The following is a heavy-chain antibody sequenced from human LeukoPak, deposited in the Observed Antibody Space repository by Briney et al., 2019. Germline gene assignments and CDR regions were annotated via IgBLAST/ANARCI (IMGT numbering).Heavy chain of an antibody. J-gene: IGHJ4*02. CDR1: GFTFSSYG. V-gene: IGHV3-21*01. CDR3: ARCTTGRTFGSLREIKRSREIDY. Sequence: GGSLRLSCPPSGFTFSSYGMNWVRQPPGRGLGWVSSISISISNINYADSVKGRFTPSRTNAKNSLYLQMNSLRVEDTAVYYCARCTTGRTFGSLREIKRSREIDYWGREPWSPSP. D-gene: IGHD1-1*01. CDR2: ISISISNI.